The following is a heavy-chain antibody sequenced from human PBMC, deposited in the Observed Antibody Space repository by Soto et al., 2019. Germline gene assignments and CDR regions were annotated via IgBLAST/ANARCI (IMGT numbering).Heavy chain of an antibody. J-gene: IGHJ6*03. CDR2: ISGSGGST. Sequence: GGSLRLSCAASGFTFSSYAMSWVRQAPGKGLEWVSAISGSGGSTYYADSVKGRFTISRDNSKNTLYLQMNSLRAEDTAVYYCAKAPEAPDYYYYYVDVWGKGTTVTVSS. CDR1: GFTFSSYA. CDR3: AKAPEAPDYYYYYVDV. V-gene: IGHV3-23*01.